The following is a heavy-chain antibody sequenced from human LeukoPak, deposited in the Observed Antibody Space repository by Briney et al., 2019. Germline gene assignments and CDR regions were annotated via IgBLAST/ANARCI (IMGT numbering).Heavy chain of an antibody. CDR1: GGSVSSGSYY. Sequence: SETLSLTCTVSGGSVSSGSYYWSWIRQPPGKGLEWITYIHYSGDTNYNPSLKSRVTISVDTTKNQFSLKLRSVTAADTAVYYCARWAVAELGLDYWGQGTLVTVSS. CDR2: IHYSGDT. J-gene: IGHJ4*02. CDR3: ARWAVAELGLDY. D-gene: IGHD6-19*01. V-gene: IGHV4-61*01.